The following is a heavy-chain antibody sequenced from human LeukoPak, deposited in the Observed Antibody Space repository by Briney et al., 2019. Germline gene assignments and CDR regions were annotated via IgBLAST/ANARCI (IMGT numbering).Heavy chain of an antibody. Sequence: GESLKISCKGSGYSFTSYWIGWVRQMPGKGLEWMGIIYPGDSDTRYSPSFQGQVTISADKSISTAYLQWSSLKASDTAMYYCARRARQLVSRFWFDPWGQGTLVTVSS. D-gene: IGHD6-6*01. CDR1: GYSFTSYW. CDR2: IYPGDSDT. V-gene: IGHV5-51*01. J-gene: IGHJ5*02. CDR3: ARRARQLVSRFWFDP.